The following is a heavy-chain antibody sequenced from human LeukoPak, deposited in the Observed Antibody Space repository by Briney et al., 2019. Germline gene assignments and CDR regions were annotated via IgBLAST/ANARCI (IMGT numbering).Heavy chain of an antibody. J-gene: IGHJ4*02. CDR1: GYTFTRYV. Sequence: APVKLSCKAAGYTFTRYVINWVRQATGQGLEWMGWLNPKSGNTGYAQKVQGRVTMTRNTSISTAYMELSSLRSEDTAVYYCVAQGYNWNAYASLGYFDYWGQGTLVTVSS. CDR2: LNPKSGNT. CDR3: VAQGYNWNAYASLGYFDY. D-gene: IGHD1-20*01. V-gene: IGHV1-8*01.